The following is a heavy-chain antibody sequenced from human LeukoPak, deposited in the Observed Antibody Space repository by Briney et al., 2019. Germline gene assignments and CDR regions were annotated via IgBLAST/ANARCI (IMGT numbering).Heavy chain of an antibody. CDR2: MNPNSGNT. D-gene: IGHD2-2*01. J-gene: IGHJ4*02. CDR3: ARAGLGYCSSTSCYSAPYFDY. CDR1: GYTFTSYD. Sequence: ASVKVSCKASGYTFTSYDINWVRQVTGQGLEWMGWMNPNSGNTGYAQKFQGRVTMTRNTSISTAYMELSSLRSEDTAVYYCARAGLGYCSSTSCYSAPYFDYWGQGTLVTVSS. V-gene: IGHV1-8*01.